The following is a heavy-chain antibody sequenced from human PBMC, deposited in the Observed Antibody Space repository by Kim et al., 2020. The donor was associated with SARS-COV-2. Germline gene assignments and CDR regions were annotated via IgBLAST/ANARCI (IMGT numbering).Heavy chain of an antibody. D-gene: IGHD6-13*01. CDR3: AKDLRYLRYSSSWYTRGGNYYYGMDV. Sequence: GGSLRLSCAASGFTFSSYAMSWVRQAPGKGLEWVSAISGSGGSTYYADSVKGRFTISRDNSKNTLYLQMNSLRAEDTAVYYCAKDLRYLRYSSSWYTRGGNYYYGMDVWGQGTTVTVSS. CDR2: ISGSGGST. J-gene: IGHJ6*02. V-gene: IGHV3-23*01. CDR1: GFTFSSYA.